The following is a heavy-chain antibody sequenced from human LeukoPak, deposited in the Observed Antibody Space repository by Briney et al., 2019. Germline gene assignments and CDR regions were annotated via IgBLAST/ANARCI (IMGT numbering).Heavy chain of an antibody. CDR3: ARRVGYFRWFDP. Sequence: SETLSLTCAVYGGSFSGYYWSWIRQPPGKGLEWIGEINHSGSTNYNPSLKSRVTISVDTSKNQFSLKLSSVTAADTAVYYCARRVGYFRWFDPWGQGTLVTVSS. CDR2: INHSGST. D-gene: IGHD3-9*01. V-gene: IGHV4-34*01. CDR1: GGSFSGYY. J-gene: IGHJ5*02.